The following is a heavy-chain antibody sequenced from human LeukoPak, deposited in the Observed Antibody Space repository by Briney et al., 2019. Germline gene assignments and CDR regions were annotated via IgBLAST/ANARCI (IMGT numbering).Heavy chain of an antibody. Sequence: PSQTLSLTCTVSGGSISGYYWSWIRQPPGQGLGRIAYIHSSRYTTYNPSLKSRVTISVDTSKNQFSLKVTSVTAADTAMYYCTKRQGPTSGSYDYFDPWGQGTLVTVSS. D-gene: IGHD1-26*01. CDR1: GGSISGYY. V-gene: IGHV4-4*09. J-gene: IGHJ5*02. CDR3: TKRQGPTSGSYDYFDP. CDR2: IHSSRYT.